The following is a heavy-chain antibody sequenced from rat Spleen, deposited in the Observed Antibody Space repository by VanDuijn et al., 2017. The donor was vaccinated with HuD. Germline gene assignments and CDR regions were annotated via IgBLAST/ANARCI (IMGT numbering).Heavy chain of an antibody. Sequence: QVQLKESGPGLVQPSQTLSLTCTVSGFSLTDYSVYWVRQPPGKGLEWMGRIQSGGSTDYNSALKSRLSISRDTSKSQVVLKMNSLQTEDTAIYVCTRPNTPYWYFDFWGPGTMVTVSS. V-gene: IGHV2-19*01. CDR3: TRPNTPYWYFDF. J-gene: IGHJ1*01. CDR1: GFSLTDYS. D-gene: IGHD1-10*01. CDR2: IQSGGST.